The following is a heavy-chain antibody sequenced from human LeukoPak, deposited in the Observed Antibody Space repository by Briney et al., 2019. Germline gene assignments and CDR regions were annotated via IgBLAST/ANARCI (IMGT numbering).Heavy chain of an antibody. J-gene: IGHJ1*01. CDR1: GFTFRDAW. CDR3: AKHIYGVVSIQQ. CDR2: IRSKTDGGTT. V-gene: IGHV3-15*01. Sequence: AGGSLRLSCAASGFTFRDAWMTWVRQAPGKGLEWVGRIRSKTDGGTTDYAVSVQGRFTISRDDSKNTLYLQMSSLKTEDTAVYYCAKHIYGVVSIQQWGQGTLVTVSS. D-gene: IGHD3-3*01.